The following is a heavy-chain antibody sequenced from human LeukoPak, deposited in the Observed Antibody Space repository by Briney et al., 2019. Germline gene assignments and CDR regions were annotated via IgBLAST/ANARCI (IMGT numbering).Heavy chain of an antibody. V-gene: IGHV3-53*01. Sequence: GGSLRLSCAASGFTFSSYGMHWVRQAPGKGLEWVSVIYSGGSTYYADSVKGRFTISRDNSKNTLYLQMNSLRAEDTAVYYCARGNGDAFDIWGQGTMVTVSS. CDR2: IYSGGST. CDR1: GFTFSSYG. J-gene: IGHJ3*02. CDR3: ARGNGDAFDI.